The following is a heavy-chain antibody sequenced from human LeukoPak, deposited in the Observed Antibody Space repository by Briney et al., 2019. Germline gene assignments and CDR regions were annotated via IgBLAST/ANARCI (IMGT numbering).Heavy chain of an antibody. CDR1: GFTFGAYG. D-gene: IGHD3-10*01. Sequence: GGSLRLSCAASGFTFGAYGMGWFRQAPGKGLGWVGFIRSKTYGGTAEYAASVKGRFTISRDDSKSIAYLQMNSLKAEDTAVYYCSRGLGSGNPVDIWGQGAMVTVS. CDR3: SRGLGSGNPVDI. CDR2: IRSKTYGGTA. V-gene: IGHV3-49*03. J-gene: IGHJ3*02.